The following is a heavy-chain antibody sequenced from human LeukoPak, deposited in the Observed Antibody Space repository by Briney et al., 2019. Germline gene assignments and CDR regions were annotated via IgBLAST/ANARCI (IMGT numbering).Heavy chain of an antibody. D-gene: IGHD3-10*01. CDR1: GGSFSGYY. J-gene: IGHJ4*02. CDR3: ARLSGRDYYFDY. Sequence: SETLSLTCAVYGGSFSGYYWSWIRQPPGKGLEWIGEINHSGSTNYNPSLKSRVTISVDTSKNQFSLKLSSVTAADTAVYYCARLSGRDYYFDYWGQGTLVTVSS. CDR2: INHSGST. V-gene: IGHV4-34*01.